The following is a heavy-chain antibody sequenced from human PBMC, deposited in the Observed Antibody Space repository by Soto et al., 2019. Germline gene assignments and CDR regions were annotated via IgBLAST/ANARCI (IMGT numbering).Heavy chain of an antibody. CDR2: IYYSGST. Sequence: QVQLQESGPGLAKPSQTLSLTCTVSVGSISSGGFYWSWIRQHPGKGLEWIGYIYYSGSTYYNPSLRSRVTISLDTSKNEFFLKVTSVTAADTAVYYCSGGRGGYFDYWGQGTLVTVSS. D-gene: IGHD2-15*01. CDR1: VGSISSGGFY. CDR3: SGGRGGYFDY. V-gene: IGHV4-31*03. J-gene: IGHJ4*02.